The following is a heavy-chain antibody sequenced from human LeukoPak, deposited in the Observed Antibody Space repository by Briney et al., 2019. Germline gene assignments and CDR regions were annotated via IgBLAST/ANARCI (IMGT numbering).Heavy chain of an antibody. CDR1: GGSISSSNW. Sequence: SETLSLTCAVSGGSISSSNWWSWVRQPPGKGLEWIGEIYHSGSTNYNPSLKSRVTISVDKSKNQFSLKLSPVTAADTAVYYCARGRRYHGSGSYSGAWFDPWGQGTLVTVSS. J-gene: IGHJ5*02. V-gene: IGHV4-4*02. CDR3: ARGRRYHGSGSYSGAWFDP. D-gene: IGHD3-10*01. CDR2: IYHSGST.